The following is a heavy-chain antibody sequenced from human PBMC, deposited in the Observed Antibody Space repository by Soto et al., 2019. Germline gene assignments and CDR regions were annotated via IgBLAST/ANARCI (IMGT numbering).Heavy chain of an antibody. V-gene: IGHV5-51*01. CDR3: ARHRPDSSGYYPYYFDY. J-gene: IGHJ4*02. D-gene: IGHD3-22*01. Sequence: PXESLKISCKGSGYSFTSYWIGWVRQMPGKGLEWMGIIYPGDSDTRYSPSFQGQVTISADKSISTAYLQWSSLKASDTAMYYCARHRPDSSGYYPYYFDYWGQGTLVTVSS. CDR1: GYSFTSYW. CDR2: IYPGDSDT.